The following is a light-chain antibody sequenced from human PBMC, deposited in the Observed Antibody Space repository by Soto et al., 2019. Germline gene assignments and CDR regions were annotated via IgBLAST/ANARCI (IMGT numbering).Light chain of an antibody. CDR1: QSVSSSY. CDR3: QQYGSSPYT. Sequence: EIVLTQSPGTLSLSPGERATLSCRASQSVSSSYLAWYQQKPRQAPRLLIYGASSRATGIPDRFSGSGSGTDVTLTISRMEPEDFAVYYCQQYGSSPYTFGQGTKLEIK. J-gene: IGKJ2*01. CDR2: GAS. V-gene: IGKV3-20*01.